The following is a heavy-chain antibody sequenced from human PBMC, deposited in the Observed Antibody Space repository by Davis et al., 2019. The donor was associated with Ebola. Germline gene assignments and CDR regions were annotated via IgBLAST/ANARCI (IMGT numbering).Heavy chain of an antibody. J-gene: IGHJ6*02. V-gene: IGHV3-23*01. CDR2: ISGSGTGT. Sequence: GESLKISCAASGFTLISYSMTWVRQAPGKGLEWVSGISGSGTGTYYADSVKGRFTFSRDTSMNTLYLQMNSLRAEDTAVYYCAKGSLYGSRSITAGMDVWGQETTVTVSS. CDR1: GFTLISYS. CDR3: AKGSLYGSRSITAGMDV. D-gene: IGHD4-17*01.